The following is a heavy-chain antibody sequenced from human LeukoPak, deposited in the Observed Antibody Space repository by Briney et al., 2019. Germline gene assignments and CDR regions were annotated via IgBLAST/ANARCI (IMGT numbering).Heavy chain of an antibody. Sequence: KAGGSLRLSCAASGFTFSSYSMNWVRQAPGKGLEWDSSISSSSSYIYYADSVKGRFTISRDNAKNSLYLQMNSLRAEDTAVYYCAKRGPIMVRGDPDAFDIWGQGTMVTVSS. CDR1: GFTFSSYS. CDR3: AKRGPIMVRGDPDAFDI. D-gene: IGHD3-10*01. V-gene: IGHV3-21*04. J-gene: IGHJ3*02. CDR2: ISSSSSYI.